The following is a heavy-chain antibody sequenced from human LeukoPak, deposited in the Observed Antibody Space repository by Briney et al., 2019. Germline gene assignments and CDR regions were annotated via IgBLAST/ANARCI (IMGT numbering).Heavy chain of an antibody. CDR1: GFSVSSGYY. Sequence: PSETLSLTCSVSGFSVSSGYYWGWIRQPPGRGLEWIGYIYYSGSTYYSPSLKSRVIISVDTSKNQFSLKLSSVTAADTAVYYCARDLGSGYYIDYWGQGTLVTVSS. CDR3: ARDLGSGYYIDY. CDR2: IYYSGST. D-gene: IGHD3-22*01. V-gene: IGHV4-38-2*02. J-gene: IGHJ4*02.